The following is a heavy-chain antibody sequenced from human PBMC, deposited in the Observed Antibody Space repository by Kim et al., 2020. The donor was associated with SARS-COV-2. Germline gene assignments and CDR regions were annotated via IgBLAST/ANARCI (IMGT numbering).Heavy chain of an antibody. J-gene: IGHJ4*02. V-gene: IGHV4-31*03. CDR2: IYYSGST. D-gene: IGHD3-9*01. CDR3: ASVLRYFDWLLPGFDY. CDR1: GGSISSGGYY. Sequence: SETLSLTCTVSGGSISSGGYYWSWIRQHPGKGLEWIGYIYYSGSTYYNPSLKSRVTISVDTSKNQFSLKLSSVTAADTAVYYCASVLRYFDWLLPGFDYWGQGTLVTVSS.